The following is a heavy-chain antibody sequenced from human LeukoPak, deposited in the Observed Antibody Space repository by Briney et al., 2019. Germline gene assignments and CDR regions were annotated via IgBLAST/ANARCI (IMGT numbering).Heavy chain of an antibody. Sequence: PGGSLRLSCAASGFTFDDYAMHWVRQAPGKGLEWVSGISWNSGSIGYADSVKGRFTISRDNAKNSLYLQMNSLRAEDTAVYYCARDHAFSYYYYYMDVWGKGTTVTVSS. CDR2: ISWNSGSI. CDR1: GFTFDDYA. J-gene: IGHJ6*03. D-gene: IGHD3-3*01. CDR3: ARDHAFSYYYYYMDV. V-gene: IGHV3-9*01.